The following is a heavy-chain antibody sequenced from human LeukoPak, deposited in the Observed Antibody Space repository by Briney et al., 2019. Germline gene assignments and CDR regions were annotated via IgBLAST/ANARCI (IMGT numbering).Heavy chain of an antibody. CDR1: GGSVSSGSYY. J-gene: IGHJ3*02. Sequence: SETLSLTCTVSGGSVSSGSYYWSWIRQPPGKGLEWIAYIYYSGSTDYSGSTDYNPSLKSRVTISVDTSEKQFSLKLSSVTAGDTAVYYCARQTMTTADAFDIWGQGTMVTVSS. V-gene: IGHV4-61*01. D-gene: IGHD4-17*01. CDR2: IYYSGSTDYSGST. CDR3: ARQTMTTADAFDI.